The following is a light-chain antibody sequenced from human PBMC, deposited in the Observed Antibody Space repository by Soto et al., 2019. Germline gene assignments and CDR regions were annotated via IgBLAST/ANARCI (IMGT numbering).Light chain of an antibody. Sequence: EIVMTQSPATLSVSPGERVSLSCRASQSVGSDLAWYLQKPGQAPSLLVYGASTRATGMPARFSGSGSGIEFTLTISSLQSEDFAVYYCQQYNNWPHTFGQGTKLEIK. CDR3: QQYNNWPHT. CDR2: GAS. V-gene: IGKV3-15*01. J-gene: IGKJ2*01. CDR1: QSVGSD.